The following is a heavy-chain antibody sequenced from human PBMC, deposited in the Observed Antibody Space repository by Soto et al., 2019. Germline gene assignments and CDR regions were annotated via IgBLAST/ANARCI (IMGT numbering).Heavy chain of an antibody. Sequence: QVTLKESGPVLVKPTEAPTRTCTAPGFSLSNAGMGVGWIGKPPGKALECLEPIFSNDERRSTTSLKNGLTISKDTFNSQVVLSLTSRYPVDTATYYCAQTEDGGRTRTPAGWFDAWGQGPLVTVSS. V-gene: IGHV2-26*01. D-gene: IGHD1-7*01. CDR1: GFSLSNAGMG. CDR3: AQTEDGGRTRTPAGWFDA. J-gene: IGHJ5*02. CDR2: IFSNDER.